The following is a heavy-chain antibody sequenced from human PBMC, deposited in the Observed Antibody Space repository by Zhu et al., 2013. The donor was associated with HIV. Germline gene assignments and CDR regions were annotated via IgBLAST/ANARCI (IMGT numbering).Heavy chain of an antibody. CDR3: ARDSSSWSTDAFDI. D-gene: IGHD6-13*01. V-gene: IGHV1-2*04. Sequence: QVQLVQSGAEVKKPGASVKVSCKASGYTFTGYYMHWVRQAPGQGLEWMGWINPNSGGTNYAQKFQGWVTMTRDTSISTAYMELSRLRSDDTAVYYCARDSSSWSTDAFDIWAKGQWSPSLQ. CDR2: INPNSGGT. J-gene: IGHJ3*02. CDR1: GYTFTGYY.